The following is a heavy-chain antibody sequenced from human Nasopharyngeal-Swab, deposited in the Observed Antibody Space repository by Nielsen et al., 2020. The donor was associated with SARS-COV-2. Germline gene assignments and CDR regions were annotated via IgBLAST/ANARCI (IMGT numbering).Heavy chain of an antibody. Sequence: SDTLSLTCAVYGGSFSGYYWSWIRQPPGKGLEWIGEINHSGSTNYNPSLKSRVTISVDTSKNQFSLKLSSVTAADTAVYYCARGLFSGWDIVVVPAARGDYWGQGTLVTVSS. CDR3: ARGLFSGWDIVVVPAARGDY. J-gene: IGHJ4*02. CDR1: GGSFSGYY. D-gene: IGHD2-2*01. V-gene: IGHV4-34*01. CDR2: INHSGST.